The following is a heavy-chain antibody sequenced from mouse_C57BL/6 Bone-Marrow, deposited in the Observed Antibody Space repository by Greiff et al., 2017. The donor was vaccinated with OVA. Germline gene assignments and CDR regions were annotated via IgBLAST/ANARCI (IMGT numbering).Heavy chain of an antibody. CDR1: GFNIKDDY. D-gene: IGHD2-1*01. V-gene: IGHV14-4*01. CDR2: IDPENGDT. J-gene: IGHJ2*01. CDR3: TTPLYGIFDY. Sequence: EVQLQQSGAELVRPGASVKLSCTASGFNIKDDYMHWVKQRPEQGLEWIGWIDPENGDTEYAAKFQGKATITADTSSNTAYLQLSSLTSEDTAVYYCTTPLYGIFDYWGQGTTLTVSS.